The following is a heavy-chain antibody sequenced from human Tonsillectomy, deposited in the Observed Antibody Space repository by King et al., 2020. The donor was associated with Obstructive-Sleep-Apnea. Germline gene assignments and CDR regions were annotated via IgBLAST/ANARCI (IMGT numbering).Heavy chain of an antibody. Sequence: VQLVESGAEVKKPGSSVRVSCKASGDTFSSYGLCWVRQAPGQGLEWMGGIIPSLNISNYAQTFQGRVTITADKSTNTVYLELSSLSSEDTAVYYCARDLGTYLDYWGQGTLVTVSS. D-gene: IGHD3-10*01. CDR1: GDTFSSYG. CDR2: IIPSLNIS. V-gene: IGHV1-69*10. J-gene: IGHJ4*02. CDR3: ARDLGTYLDY.